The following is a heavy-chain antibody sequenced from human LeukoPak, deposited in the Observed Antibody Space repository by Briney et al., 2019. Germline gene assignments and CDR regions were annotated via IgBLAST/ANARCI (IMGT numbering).Heavy chain of an antibody. CDR3: ARAGARNYYDSSGSFDY. J-gene: IGHJ4*02. V-gene: IGHV1-2*02. D-gene: IGHD3-22*01. CDR1: GYTLTHYY. Sequence: ASVTVSCMASGYTLTHYYMHWVRQAPGQGLAWMGWINPNSGGTNYAQEFRGRVTMTRVTSISTAYMELSRLRSDDTAVYYCARAGARNYYDSSGSFDYWGQGTLVTVSS. CDR2: INPNSGGT.